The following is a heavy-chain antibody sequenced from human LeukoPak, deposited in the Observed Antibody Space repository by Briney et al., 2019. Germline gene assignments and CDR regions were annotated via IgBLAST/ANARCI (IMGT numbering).Heavy chain of an antibody. CDR1: GLTFSSYS. CDR2: IISSSNYI. Sequence: GGSLRLSCAASGLTFSSYSMNWVRQAPGKGLEWVSSIISSSNYIYYADSVKGRFTISRDNAKNSLYLQMNSLRAEDTAVYYCARVPHAMVRGVIITEFYFDCWGQGTLVTVSS. D-gene: IGHD3-10*01. J-gene: IGHJ4*02. V-gene: IGHV3-21*01. CDR3: ARVPHAMVRGVIITEFYFDC.